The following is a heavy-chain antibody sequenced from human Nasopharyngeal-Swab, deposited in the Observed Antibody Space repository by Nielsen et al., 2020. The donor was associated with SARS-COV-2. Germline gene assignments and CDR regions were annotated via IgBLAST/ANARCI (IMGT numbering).Heavy chain of an antibody. V-gene: IGHV3-30*04. CDR2: ISYDGSNK. CDR1: GFTFSSYA. D-gene: IGHD3-16*01. CDR3: ARAFGGGYYYGMDV. J-gene: IGHJ6*02. Sequence: SLSLSCAASGFTFSSYAMHRVRQAPGKGLEWVAVISYDGSNKYYADSVKGRFTISRDNSKNTLYLQMNSLRAEDTAVYYCARAFGGGYYYGMDVWGQGTTVTVSS.